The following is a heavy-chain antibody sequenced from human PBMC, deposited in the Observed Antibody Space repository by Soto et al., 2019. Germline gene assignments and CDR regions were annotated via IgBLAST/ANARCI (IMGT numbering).Heavy chain of an antibody. Sequence: QVQLVESGGGVVQPGRSLRLSCAASGFTFSSYGMHWVRQAPGKGLEWVAVIWYDGSNKYYADSVKGRFTISRDNSKNTLYLQRNSLRAEDTAVYYCARGARRRDASPNWFDPWGQGTLVTVSS. V-gene: IGHV3-33*01. D-gene: IGHD1-26*01. CDR3: ARGARRRDASPNWFDP. CDR2: IWYDGSNK. CDR1: GFTFSSYG. J-gene: IGHJ5*02.